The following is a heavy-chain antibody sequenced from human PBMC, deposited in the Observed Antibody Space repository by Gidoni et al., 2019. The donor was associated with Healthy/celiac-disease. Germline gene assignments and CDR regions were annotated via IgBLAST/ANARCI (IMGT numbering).Heavy chain of an antibody. V-gene: IGHV4-31*03. Sequence: QVQLQESGPGLVKPSQTLSLTCTVSGGSISRGGYYWIWIRQHPGKGLEWIGYIYYSGSTYYNPSLKSRVTISVDTSKNQFSLKLSSVTAADTAVYYCARDLNSEGGNYYYYGMDVWGQGTTVTVSS. CDR1: GGSISRGGYY. D-gene: IGHD1-26*01. CDR3: ARDLNSEGGNYYYYGMDV. CDR2: IYYSGST. J-gene: IGHJ6*02.